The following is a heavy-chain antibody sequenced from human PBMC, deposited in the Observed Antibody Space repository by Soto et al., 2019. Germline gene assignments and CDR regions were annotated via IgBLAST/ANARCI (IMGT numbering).Heavy chain of an antibody. CDR1: GDSVSSNSAA. J-gene: IGHJ4*02. Sequence: QSQTLSLTCAISGDSVSSNSAAWNWIRQSPSRGLEWLGRTYYRSKWYNDYAVSVKSRITINPDTSKNQFSLQLNSVTPEDTAVYYCARDRAYGSGSYYNPMALGYFDYWGQGTLVTVSS. V-gene: IGHV6-1*01. CDR2: TYYRSKWYN. D-gene: IGHD3-10*01. CDR3: ARDRAYGSGSYYNPMALGYFDY.